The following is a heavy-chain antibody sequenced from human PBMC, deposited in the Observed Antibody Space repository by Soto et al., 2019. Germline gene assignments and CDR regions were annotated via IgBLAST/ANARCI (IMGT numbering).Heavy chain of an antibody. CDR2: ISYDGSNK. J-gene: IGHJ1*01. D-gene: IGHD2-21*01. V-gene: IGHV3-30-3*01. CDR1: GFTFSSYA. Sequence: QVQLVESGGGVVQPGGSLRLSCAASGFTFSSYAMHWVRQAPGKGLEWVAVISYDGSNKYYADGVKGRFTISRDNSKNKLYLPMNSLRAEDTAVYYCARDIPAWDWGQGTLVTLST. CDR3: ARDIPAWD.